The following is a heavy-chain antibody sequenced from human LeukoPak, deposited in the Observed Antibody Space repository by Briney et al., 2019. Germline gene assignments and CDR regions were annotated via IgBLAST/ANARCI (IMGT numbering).Heavy chain of an antibody. CDR2: INYSGST. J-gene: IGHJ5*02. Sequence: PSETLSLTCTVSGGSISSYYWSWIRQPPGKGLEWIGYINYSGSTDYNPSLKSRVTISVDTSKNQFSLKLTSVTAADTAVYYCARDGAVAGGGRWFDPWGQGALVTVSS. CDR1: GGSISSYY. V-gene: IGHV4-59*01. CDR3: ARDGAVAGGGRWFDP. D-gene: IGHD6-19*01.